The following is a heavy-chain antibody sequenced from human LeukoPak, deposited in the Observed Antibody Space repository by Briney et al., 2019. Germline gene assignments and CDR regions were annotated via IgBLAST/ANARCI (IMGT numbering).Heavy chain of an antibody. J-gene: IGHJ5*02. CDR3: ARVLPYCSGGSCYHRRGDWFDP. CDR1: GYTFTGYY. CDR2: INPNSGGT. V-gene: IGHV1-2*06. D-gene: IGHD2-15*01. Sequence: ASVKVSCKASGYTFTGYYMHWVRQAPGQGLEWMGRINPNSGGTNYAQKFQGRVTMTRDTSISTAYMELSRLRSDDTAVYYCARVLPYCSGGSCYHRRGDWFDPWGQGTLVTVSS.